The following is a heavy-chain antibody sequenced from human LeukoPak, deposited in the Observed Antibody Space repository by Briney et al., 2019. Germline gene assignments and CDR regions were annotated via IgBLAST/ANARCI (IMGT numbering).Heavy chain of an antibody. Sequence: SETLSLTCAVSGYSISSGYNWGWIRQPPGKGLEWIGSGYHSGSTSYNPSLKGRLAISVDTSKNQFSLKLSSVTAADTAIYYCARYGHWFDPWGQGTLVTVSS. CDR3: ARYGHWFDP. V-gene: IGHV4-38-2*01. CDR2: GYHSGST. D-gene: IGHD4-17*01. J-gene: IGHJ5*02. CDR1: GYSISSGYN.